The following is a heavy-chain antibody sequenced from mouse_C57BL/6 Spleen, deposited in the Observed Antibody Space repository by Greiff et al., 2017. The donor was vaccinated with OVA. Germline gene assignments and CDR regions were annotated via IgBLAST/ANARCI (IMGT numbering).Heavy chain of an antibody. J-gene: IGHJ2*01. CDR3: ARDYYDYGGYYFDY. CDR1: GFTFSDYG. CDR2: ISSGSSTI. D-gene: IGHD2-4*01. V-gene: IGHV5-17*01. Sequence: EVKLVESGGGLVKPGGSLKLSCAASGFTFSDYGMHWVRQAPEKGLEWVAYISSGSSTIYYADTVKGRFTISRDNAKNTLFLQMTSLRSEDTAMYYCARDYYDYGGYYFDYWGQGTTLTVSS.